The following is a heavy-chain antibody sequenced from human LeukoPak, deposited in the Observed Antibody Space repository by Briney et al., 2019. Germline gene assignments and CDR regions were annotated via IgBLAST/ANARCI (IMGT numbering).Heavy chain of an antibody. D-gene: IGHD6-13*01. Sequence: ASVKVSCKASGYTFTSYYMNWVRQAPGQGLEWMGIINPSGGSTSYAQKFQGRVTMTRDTSTSTVYMELSSLRSEDTAVYYCAREYSSSWEANYMGVWGKGTTVTVSS. V-gene: IGHV1-46*01. CDR3: AREYSSSWEANYMGV. CDR2: INPSGGST. J-gene: IGHJ6*03. CDR1: GYTFTSYY.